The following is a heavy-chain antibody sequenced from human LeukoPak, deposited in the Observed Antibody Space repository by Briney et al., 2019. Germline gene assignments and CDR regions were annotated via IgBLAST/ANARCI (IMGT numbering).Heavy chain of an antibody. J-gene: IGHJ6*03. V-gene: IGHV4-39*01. CDR3: ARHFPFYYYYYMDV. Sequence: PSETLSLTCTVSGGSISSSSYYWGWIRQPPGKGLEWIGSIYYSGSTYYNPSLKSRVTISVDTSKNQFSLRLSSVTAADTAVYYCARHFPFYYYYYMDVWGKGATVTISS. CDR2: IYYSGST. CDR1: GGSISSSSYY.